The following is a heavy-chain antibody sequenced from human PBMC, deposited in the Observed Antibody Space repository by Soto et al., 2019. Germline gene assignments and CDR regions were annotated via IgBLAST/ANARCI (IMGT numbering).Heavy chain of an antibody. CDR3: ARSPDSSGYYHYFDY. D-gene: IGHD3-22*01. Sequence: GASVEVSCKASGYSFTTYCMNWVPQAPGQGLEWMGWFNTYTGNPTYAQGFTGRFVFSMDTSASTAYLQISSLKAEDMAMYYCARSPDSSGYYHYFDYWGQGTLVTVSS. CDR2: FNTYTGNP. V-gene: IGHV7-4-1*02. CDR1: GYSFTTYC. J-gene: IGHJ4*02.